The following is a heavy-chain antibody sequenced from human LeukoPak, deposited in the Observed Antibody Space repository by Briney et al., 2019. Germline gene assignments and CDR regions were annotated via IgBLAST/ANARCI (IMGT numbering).Heavy chain of an antibody. D-gene: IGHD6-19*01. CDR1: GGSISSNSYY. Sequence: PSETLSLTCTVSGGSISSNSYYWGWIRQPPGKGLEWIGSIYYSGSTYYNPSLKSRVTISVDTSKNQFSLKLSSVTAADTAVYYCARQEYSSGWYPSYYFDYWGQGTLVTVSS. J-gene: IGHJ4*02. V-gene: IGHV4-39*01. CDR2: IYYSGST. CDR3: ARQEYSSGWYPSYYFDY.